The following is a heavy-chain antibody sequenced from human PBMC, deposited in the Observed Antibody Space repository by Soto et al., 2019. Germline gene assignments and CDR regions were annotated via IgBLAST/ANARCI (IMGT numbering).Heavy chain of an antibody. J-gene: IGHJ5*02. CDR3: ARGPVAGTGWFDP. CDR1: GFTFSSYS. V-gene: IGHV3-21*01. Sequence: GGSLRLSCAASGFTFSSYSMNWVRQAPGKGLEWVSSISSSSSYIYYADSVKGRFTISRDNAKNSLYLQMNSLRAEDTAVYYCARGPVAGTGWFDPWGQGTLVTVSS. D-gene: IGHD6-19*01. CDR2: ISSSSSYI.